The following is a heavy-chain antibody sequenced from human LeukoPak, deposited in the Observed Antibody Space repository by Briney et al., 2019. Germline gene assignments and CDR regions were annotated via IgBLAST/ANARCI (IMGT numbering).Heavy chain of an antibody. CDR2: TGYRSKWYN. Sequence: SQTLSLPCAFSGDIVLSNNAAWNWIRQSPSRGLEWLGRTGYRSKWYNDYAVSVKSRVTINPDTSKNQFSLQLNSVTPEDTAVYYCARDRATGTTGFDFWGQGSLVTVSS. CDR1: GDIVLSNNAA. CDR3: ARDRATGTTGFDF. J-gene: IGHJ4*02. D-gene: IGHD1-1*01. V-gene: IGHV6-1*01.